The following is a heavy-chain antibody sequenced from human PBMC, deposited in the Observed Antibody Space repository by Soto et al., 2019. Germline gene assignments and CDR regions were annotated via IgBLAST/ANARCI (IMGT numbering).Heavy chain of an antibody. CDR3: ARASYYGSGSYYYYYGMDV. CDR1: GGTSSSYA. D-gene: IGHD3-10*01. Sequence: GASVKVSCKASGGTSSSYAISWVRQAPGQGLEWMGGIIPIFGTANYAQKFQGRVTITADESTSTAYMELSSLRSEDTAVYYCARASYYGSGSYYYYYGMDVWGQGTTVTVSS. J-gene: IGHJ6*02. CDR2: IIPIFGTA. V-gene: IGHV1-69*13.